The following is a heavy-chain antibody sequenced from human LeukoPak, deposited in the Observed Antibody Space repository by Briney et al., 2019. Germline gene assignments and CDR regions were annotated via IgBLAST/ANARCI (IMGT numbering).Heavy chain of an antibody. CDR3: AKGRGAAVAGAYYYGMDV. Sequence: GRSLRLSCAASGFTFSSYGMHWVRQAPGKGLEWVAVISYDGSNKYYADSVKGRFTISRDNSKNTLYLQMNSLRAEDTAVYYCAKGRGAAVAGAYYYGMDVWGKGTTVTVSS. J-gene: IGHJ6*04. CDR2: ISYDGSNK. V-gene: IGHV3-30*18. CDR1: GFTFSSYG. D-gene: IGHD6-19*01.